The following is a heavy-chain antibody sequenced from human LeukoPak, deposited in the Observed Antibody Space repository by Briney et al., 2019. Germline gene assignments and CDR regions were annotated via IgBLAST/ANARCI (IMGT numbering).Heavy chain of an antibody. CDR2: INPSGGST. V-gene: IGHV1-46*01. D-gene: IGHD3-22*01. Sequence: VASVKVSCKASGYTFTSYYMHWVRQAPGQGLGWMGIINPSGGSTSYAQKFQGRVTMTRDMSTSTVYMELSSLRSEDTAVYYCARDLFGDSSAISLGYWGQGTLVTVSS. CDR3: ARDLFGDSSAISLGY. CDR1: GYTFTSYY. J-gene: IGHJ4*02.